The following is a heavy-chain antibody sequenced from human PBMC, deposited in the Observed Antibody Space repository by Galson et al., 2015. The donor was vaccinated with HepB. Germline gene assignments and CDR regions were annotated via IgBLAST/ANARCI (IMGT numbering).Heavy chain of an antibody. Sequence: SLRLSCAGSGFPFGNYAMSWFRQAPGKGLEWLGYIKSKTFGGTTQYAASVRGRFTISRDVSASLAFLQMNNLRIEDTAMYYCTLGGAAAYWGQGTLVTVSS. V-gene: IGHV3-49*03. J-gene: IGHJ4*02. CDR2: IKSKTFGGTT. D-gene: IGHD2-15*01. CDR1: GFPFGNYA. CDR3: TLGGAAAY.